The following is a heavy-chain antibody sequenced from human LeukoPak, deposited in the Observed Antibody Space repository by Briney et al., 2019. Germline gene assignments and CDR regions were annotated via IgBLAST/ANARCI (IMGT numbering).Heavy chain of an antibody. Sequence: PGGSLRLSCADSGFTFNTYWVTSVRQAPGKGLEWVANIKEDGSEKYYVDSVKGRFAISRDNAKNSLYLQMNSLRAEDTAVYYCARHSGGVYYFPEYWGQGTLVTVSS. CDR3: ARHSGGVYYFPEY. V-gene: IGHV3-7*05. J-gene: IGHJ4*02. CDR1: GFTFNTYW. D-gene: IGHD6-13*01. CDR2: IKEDGSEK.